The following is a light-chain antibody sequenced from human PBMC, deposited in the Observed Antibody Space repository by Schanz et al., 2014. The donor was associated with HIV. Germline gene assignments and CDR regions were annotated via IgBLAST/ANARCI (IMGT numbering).Light chain of an antibody. Sequence: QSALTQSASVSGSPGQSITISCTGSSGDFGGYRYVSWYQHHPGKAPKLMIYDVSKRPSGVPDRFSGPKSGNTASLTISGLQAEDEADYYCCSYAGSNNLVFGGGTKLTVL. V-gene: IGLV2-8*01. CDR1: SGDFGGYRY. J-gene: IGLJ2*01. CDR2: DVS. CDR3: CSYAGSNNLV.